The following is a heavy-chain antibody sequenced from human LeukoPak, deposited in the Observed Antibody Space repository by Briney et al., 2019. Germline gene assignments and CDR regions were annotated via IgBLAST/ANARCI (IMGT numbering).Heavy chain of an antibody. CDR1: GFTFSSYA. Sequence: GGSLRLSCAASGFTFSSYAMHWVRQAPGKGLEWVAVISYDGSNKYYADSVKGRFTISRDHSKNTLYLQMNSLRAEDTAVYYCARGLLGAIDYWGQGTLVTVSS. CDR2: ISYDGSNK. V-gene: IGHV3-30-3*01. D-gene: IGHD1-26*01. CDR3: ARGLLGAIDY. J-gene: IGHJ4*02.